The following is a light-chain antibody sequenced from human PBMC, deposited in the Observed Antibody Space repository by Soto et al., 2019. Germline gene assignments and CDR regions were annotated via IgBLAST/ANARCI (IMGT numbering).Light chain of an antibody. Sequence: EIVRTQSPGTLSVSPGERATLSCRASQSVNSNVAWYQHTPGQAPRLLIYGASTRATDIPARFSGSGSGTEYTLTISGLQSEDFALYYCQQYNNWPPSITFGQGTRLEVK. J-gene: IGKJ5*01. CDR1: QSVNSN. CDR2: GAS. V-gene: IGKV3-15*01. CDR3: QQYNNWPPSIT.